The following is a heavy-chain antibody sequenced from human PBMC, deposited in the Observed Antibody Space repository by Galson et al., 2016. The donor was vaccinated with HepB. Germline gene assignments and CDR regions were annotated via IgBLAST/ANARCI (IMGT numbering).Heavy chain of an antibody. Sequence: SLRLSCAASGFTFSRYAMSWVRQAPGKGLEWVSAMNGGGSSTHYADSVKGRFTISRDNSKNTLYLQMNSLRAEDTAVYYCATSNSRSGYDWRVTDYLGQGTLVTVSS. D-gene: IGHD5-12*01. CDR3: ATSNSRSGYDWRVTDY. CDR2: MNGGGSST. CDR1: GFTFSRYA. J-gene: IGHJ4*02. V-gene: IGHV3-23*01.